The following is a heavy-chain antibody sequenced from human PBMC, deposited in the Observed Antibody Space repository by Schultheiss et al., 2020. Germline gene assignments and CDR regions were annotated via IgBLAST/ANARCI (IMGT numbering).Heavy chain of an antibody. Sequence: SETLSLTCAVSGYSISSGYYWGWIRQPPGKGLEWIGSIYHSGSTYYNPSLKSRVTISVDTSKNQFSLKLSSVTAADTAVYYCARVVVVAATPGWFDPWGQGHLV. V-gene: IGHV4-38-2*01. J-gene: IGHJ5*02. CDR3: ARVVVVAATPGWFDP. D-gene: IGHD2-15*01. CDR1: GYSISSGYY. CDR2: IYHSGST.